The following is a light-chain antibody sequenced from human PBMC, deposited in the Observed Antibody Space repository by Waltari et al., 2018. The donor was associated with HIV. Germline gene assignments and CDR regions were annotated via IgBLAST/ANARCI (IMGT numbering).Light chain of an antibody. CDR2: YDD. CDR3: AAWDDSLNGYV. CDR1: SSNIGNNA. J-gene: IGLJ1*01. Sequence: QSVLTQPPSVSVAPRQRVTIPCSGSSSNIGNNAVNWYQHLPGTAPKILIYYDDLLPSGVADRFAGSKSGTSASLAISGLQSEDDDDYYCAAWDDSLNGYVFGTGTKVTVL. V-gene: IGLV1-36*01.